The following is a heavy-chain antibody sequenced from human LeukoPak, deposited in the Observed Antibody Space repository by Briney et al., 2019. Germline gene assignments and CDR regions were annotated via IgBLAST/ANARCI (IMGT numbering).Heavy chain of an antibody. D-gene: IGHD3-10*01. J-gene: IGHJ4*02. CDR2: INPSGGGA. Sequence: GGSVRVSCEASGYTFTIYYLHWVRQAPGQGLEWMGRINPSGGGANYAQKLQGRVTMTRDTSTNTVYMELGSLRSEDTAVYYCARGLYSGGDYWGQGTLVTVSS. V-gene: IGHV1-46*04. CDR1: GYTFTIYY. CDR3: ARGLYSGGDY.